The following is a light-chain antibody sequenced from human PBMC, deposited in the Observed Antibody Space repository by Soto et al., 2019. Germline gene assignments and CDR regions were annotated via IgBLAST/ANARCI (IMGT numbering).Light chain of an antibody. CDR2: EGS. Sequence: QSVLTQPASVSGSPGQSITISCTGTSSDVGSYNLVSWYQQHPGKAPKFMIYEGSKRPSGVSNRFAGSKSGNTASLTISGLQAEDEADYYCCSYAGSSPYVFGTGTKVPVL. CDR1: SSDVGSYNL. V-gene: IGLV2-23*01. CDR3: CSYAGSSPYV. J-gene: IGLJ1*01.